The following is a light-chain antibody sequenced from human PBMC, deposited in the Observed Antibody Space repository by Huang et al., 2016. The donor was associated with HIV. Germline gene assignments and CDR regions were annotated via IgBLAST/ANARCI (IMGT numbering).Light chain of an antibody. CDR1: QIVSSH. Sequence: ETVMTQSPVTLSVSPGDRASLSCRSSQIVSSHLAWYQQQPGQAPRLFIYAAYTRATGVPARFSGSGAGTEFTLTISTLQSEDSAVYYCQQYNDFRSTFGPGTRVEIK. J-gene: IGKJ3*01. V-gene: IGKV3-15*01. CDR3: QQYNDFRST. CDR2: AAY.